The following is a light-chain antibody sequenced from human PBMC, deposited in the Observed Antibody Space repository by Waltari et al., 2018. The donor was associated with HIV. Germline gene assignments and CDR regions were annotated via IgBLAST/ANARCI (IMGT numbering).Light chain of an antibody. J-gene: IGKJ4*01. CDR1: QNVNNN. CDR2: GAS. Sequence: EIVMTQSPATLSVSPGEKATLSCRASQNVNNNLAWYQQKPGQAPRLLIYGASTRATGTPDRFSGSGSGTEFTLTISSLQSEDFVLYYCQQYNNWPPLSFGGGTKVEFK. CDR3: QQYNNWPPLS. V-gene: IGKV3-15*01.